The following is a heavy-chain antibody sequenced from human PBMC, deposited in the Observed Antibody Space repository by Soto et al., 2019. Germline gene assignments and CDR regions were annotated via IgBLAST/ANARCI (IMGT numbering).Heavy chain of an antibody. Sequence: EVQLVESGGGLVQPGGSLRLSCAASGFTVSSNYKSWVRQAPGKGLEWVSIIYSGGSTYYADSVKGRFTISRDNSKNTLYLQLNSLRAEDTAVYYCARDYGSGSSFPSYYYYIDVWGKGTTVTVSS. J-gene: IGHJ6*03. CDR2: IYSGGST. D-gene: IGHD3-10*01. CDR3: ARDYGSGSSFPSYYYYIDV. V-gene: IGHV3-66*01. CDR1: GFTVSSNY.